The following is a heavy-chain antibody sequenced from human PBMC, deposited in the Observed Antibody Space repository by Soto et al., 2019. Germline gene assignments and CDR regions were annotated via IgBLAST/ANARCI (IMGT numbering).Heavy chain of an antibody. CDR2: INDSGST. Sequence: SETLSLTCAVHGGSFSGYIWTWIRQPPGKGLQWIGQINDSGSTYYNPPLKSRVIISMHTSNDQFSLELTSVTAADTAVYYCARGSAPSFYILTGYPDYWGQGTLVTVSS. V-gene: IGHV4-34*01. CDR3: ARGSAPSFYILTGYPDY. CDR1: GGSFSGYI. J-gene: IGHJ4*02. D-gene: IGHD3-9*01.